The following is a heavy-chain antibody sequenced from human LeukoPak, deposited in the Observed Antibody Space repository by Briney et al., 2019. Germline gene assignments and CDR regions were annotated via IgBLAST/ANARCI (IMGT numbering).Heavy chain of an antibody. CDR2: IYYSGST. CDR3: ARDPHDFWSGYYMRGLDP. CDR1: GGSVSSGSYY. Sequence: PSETLSLTCTVSGGSVSSGSYYWSWIRQPPGKGLEWIGYIYYSGSTNHNPSLKSRVTISVDTSKNQFSLKLSSVTAADTAVYYCARDPHDFWSGYYMRGLDPWGQGTLVTVSS. J-gene: IGHJ5*02. D-gene: IGHD3-3*01. V-gene: IGHV4-61*01.